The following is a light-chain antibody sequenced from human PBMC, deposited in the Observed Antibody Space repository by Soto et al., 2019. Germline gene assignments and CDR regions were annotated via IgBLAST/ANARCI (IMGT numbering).Light chain of an antibody. CDR3: SSYTGGNPSYV. V-gene: IGLV2-14*02. CDR2: ENN. J-gene: IGLJ1*01. Sequence: QSALTQPASVSGSPGQSITISCTGTSSDVGSYNLVSWYQQHPGKAPKLMMYENNKRPSGVSDRFSGSKSGNTASLTVSGLQAEDEADYYCSSYTGGNPSYVFGTGTKLTVL. CDR1: SSDVGSYNL.